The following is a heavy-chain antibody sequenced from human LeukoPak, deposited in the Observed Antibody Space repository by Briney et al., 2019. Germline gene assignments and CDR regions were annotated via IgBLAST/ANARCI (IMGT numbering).Heavy chain of an antibody. D-gene: IGHD1-26*01. V-gene: IGHV3-33*01. J-gene: IGHJ4*02. Sequence: GRSLRLSCAASGLTFRNYGMHWVRQAPGKGLEWVAVIWYDGSNQYYLDSVKGRFTVSRDNAKNTLYLQMNSLRAEDTAVYYCATDRNSGKYYDYWGQGTLVTVSS. CDR1: GLTFRNYG. CDR3: ATDRNSGKYYDY. CDR2: IWYDGSNQ.